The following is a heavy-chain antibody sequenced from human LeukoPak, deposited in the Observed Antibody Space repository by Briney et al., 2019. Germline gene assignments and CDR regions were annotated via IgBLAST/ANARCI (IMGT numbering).Heavy chain of an antibody. CDR2: ISYDGSIK. Sequence: GGSLRLSCAASGFTFSSYSMHWVRQAPGKGLEWVAVISYDGSIKHYADSVKGRFTISRDNTKNTLYLQMNSLRAEDTAVYHCARHSSGWGPFDYWGQGTLVTVSS. V-gene: IGHV3-30-3*01. D-gene: IGHD6-19*01. CDR1: GFTFSSYS. CDR3: ARHSSGWGPFDY. J-gene: IGHJ4*02.